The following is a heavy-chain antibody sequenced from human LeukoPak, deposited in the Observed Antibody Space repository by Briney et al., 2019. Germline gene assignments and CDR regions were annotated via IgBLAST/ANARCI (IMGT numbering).Heavy chain of an antibody. J-gene: IGHJ4*02. CDR1: GFTFSSYA. D-gene: IGHD2-15*01. V-gene: IGHV3-64D*06. Sequence: PGGSLRLSCSASGFTFSSYAMHWVRQAPGKGLEYVSAISSNGGSTYYADSVKGRFTISRDNSKNTLYLRMSSLRAEDTAVYYCVKERGYCSGGSCYFDYWGQGTLVTVSS. CDR3: VKERGYCSGGSCYFDY. CDR2: ISSNGGST.